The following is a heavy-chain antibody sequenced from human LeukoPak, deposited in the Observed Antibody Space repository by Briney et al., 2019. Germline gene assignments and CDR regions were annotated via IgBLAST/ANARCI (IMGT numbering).Heavy chain of an antibody. CDR2: IYTSGST. Sequence: SETLSLTCTVSGCSISSYYWSWLRQPAGKGLEWIGRIYTSGSTNYNPSLKSRVTMSVDTSKNQFSLKLSSVTAADTAVYYCARVTIFSYAFDIWGQGTMVTVSS. V-gene: IGHV4-4*07. CDR1: GCSISSYY. J-gene: IGHJ3*02. D-gene: IGHD3-9*01. CDR3: ARVTIFSYAFDI.